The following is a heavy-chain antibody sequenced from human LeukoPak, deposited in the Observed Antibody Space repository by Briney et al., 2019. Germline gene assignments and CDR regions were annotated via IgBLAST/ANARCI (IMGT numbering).Heavy chain of an antibody. CDR2: NIPIFGTA. J-gene: IGHJ6*03. Sequence: SVKVSCKASGGTFSSYAISWVRQAPGQGLEWMGRNIPIFGTANYAQKFQGRVTITADKSTSTAYMELSSLRSEDTAVYYCARGQIVVVQSDNPTDYYYHMDVWGKGTTVTVSS. D-gene: IGHD2-2*01. CDR1: GGTFSSYA. V-gene: IGHV1-69*06. CDR3: ARGQIVVVQSDNPTDYYYHMDV.